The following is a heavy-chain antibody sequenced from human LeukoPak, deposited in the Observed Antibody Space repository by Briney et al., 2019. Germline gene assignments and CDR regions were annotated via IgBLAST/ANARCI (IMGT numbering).Heavy chain of an antibody. J-gene: IGHJ4*02. CDR1: GGSFSGYY. Sequence: PSETLSLTCAVYGGSFSGYYWSWIRQPPGKGLEWIGEINHSGSTNYNPSLKSRVTISVDTSKSQFSLKLSSVTAADTAVYYCARGLTVAGNVWGQGTLVTVSS. V-gene: IGHV4-34*01. CDR3: ARGLTVAGNV. CDR2: INHSGST. D-gene: IGHD6-19*01.